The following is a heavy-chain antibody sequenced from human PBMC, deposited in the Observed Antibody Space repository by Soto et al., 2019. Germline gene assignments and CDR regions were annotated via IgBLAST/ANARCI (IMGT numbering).Heavy chain of an antibody. V-gene: IGHV3-48*01. D-gene: IGHD3-22*01. CDR2: ISSSSNTI. Sequence: GGSLRLSCAASGFTFSTYSMNWVRQAPGKGLEWVSYISSSSNTIFYTDSVKGRFTVSRDNAKNSLYLQMNSLRAEDTAVYYCARPTHYYDSSGPPAYWGQGTLVTVSS. CDR3: ARPTHYYDSSGPPAY. CDR1: GFTFSTYS. J-gene: IGHJ4*02.